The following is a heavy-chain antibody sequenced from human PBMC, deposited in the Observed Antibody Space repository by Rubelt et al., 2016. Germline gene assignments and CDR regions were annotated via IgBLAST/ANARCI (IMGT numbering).Heavy chain of an antibody. V-gene: IGHV3-53*04. Sequence: SGGSTYYADPVKGRFTISRHNSKNTLYLQMNSLRAEDTAVYYCNYGDFTLVDYWGQGTLVTVSS. CDR3: NYGDFTLVDY. CDR2: SGGST. D-gene: IGHD4-17*01. J-gene: IGHJ4*02.